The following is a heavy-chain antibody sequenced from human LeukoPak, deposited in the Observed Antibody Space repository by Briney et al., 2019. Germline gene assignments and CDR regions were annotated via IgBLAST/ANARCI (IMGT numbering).Heavy chain of an antibody. V-gene: IGHV1-69*01. CDR1: GGTFSSYA. D-gene: IGHD3-3*01. Sequence: SSVKVSCTASGGTFSSYAISWVRQAPGQGLEWMGGIIPIFGTANYAQKFQGRVTITADESTSTAYMELSSLRSEDTAVYYCARMVNFYDFWSGYYSGSFDPWGQGTLVTVSS. CDR3: ARMVNFYDFWSGYYSGSFDP. CDR2: IIPIFGTA. J-gene: IGHJ5*02.